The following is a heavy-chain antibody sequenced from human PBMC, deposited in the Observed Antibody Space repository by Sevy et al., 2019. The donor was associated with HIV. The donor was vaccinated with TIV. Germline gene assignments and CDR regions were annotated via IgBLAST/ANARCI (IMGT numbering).Heavy chain of an antibody. D-gene: IGHD3-22*01. CDR1: GFNFSTYA. CDR3: ASPLHYYDSPSAY. J-gene: IGHJ4*02. V-gene: IGHV3-21*01. CDR2: ISSGSSYV. Sequence: GGSLRLSCSVSGFNFSTYAMHWVRQAPGKGLEWVSSISSGSSYVYHADSVKGRFTISRDNAKNSLYLQMNSLRTEDTAVYYCASPLHYYDSPSAYWGQGTQVTVS.